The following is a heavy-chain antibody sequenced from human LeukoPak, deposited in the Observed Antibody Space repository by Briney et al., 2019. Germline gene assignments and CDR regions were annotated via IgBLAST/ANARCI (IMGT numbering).Heavy chain of an antibody. CDR3: ARDGSSGSRAFDI. CDR2: IIPIFGTA. D-gene: IGHD6-19*01. Sequence: SVKVSCRASGGTFSNYAINWVRQAPGQGLEWMGGIIPIFGTANYPQKFQGRVTITTDESTSTAYVELSSLRSEDTAVYYCARDGSSGSRAFDIWGQGTMVTVPS. V-gene: IGHV1-69*05. J-gene: IGHJ3*02. CDR1: GGTFSNYA.